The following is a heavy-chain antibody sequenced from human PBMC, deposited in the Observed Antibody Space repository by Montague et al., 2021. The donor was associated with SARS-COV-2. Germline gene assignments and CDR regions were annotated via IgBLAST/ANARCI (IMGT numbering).Heavy chain of an antibody. CDR2: ISGTSKYI. J-gene: IGHJ4*02. CDR3: ARGDFDILTGYYPLFDY. V-gene: IGHV3-21*01. D-gene: IGHD3-9*01. Sequence: SLRLSCAGSGFTFSSYSMNWVRQAPGKGLEWVSSISGTSKYIFYADPVKGRFTISRDNAKNSLYLQMNSLRAEDTAVYYCARGDFDILTGYYPLFDYWGQGTLVTVSS. CDR1: GFTFSSYS.